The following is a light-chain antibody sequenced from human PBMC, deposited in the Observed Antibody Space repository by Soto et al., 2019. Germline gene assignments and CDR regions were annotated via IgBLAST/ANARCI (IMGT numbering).Light chain of an antibody. CDR2: DAS. Sequence: EIVLTQSPATLSLSPGERATLSCRASQSVSIYLTWYQQKPGQAPRLLIYDASNRATGIPARFSGSGSGTDFTLTISSLEPEDFAVYYCQQRGHWPPNFGPGTKVDIK. CDR1: QSVSIY. CDR3: QQRGHWPPN. V-gene: IGKV3-11*01. J-gene: IGKJ3*01.